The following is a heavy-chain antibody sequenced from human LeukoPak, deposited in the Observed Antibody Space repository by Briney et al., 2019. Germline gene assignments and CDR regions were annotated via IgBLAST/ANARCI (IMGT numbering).Heavy chain of an antibody. J-gene: IGHJ6*02. CDR3: ARRSSTIYYYGMDV. CDR2: IYYSGST. V-gene: IGHV4-59*08. Sequence: SETLSLTCAVYGGSFSGYYWSWIRQPPGKGLEWIGYIYYSGSTNYNPSLKSRVTISVDTSKNQFSLKLSSVTAADTAVYYCARRSSTIYYYGMDVWGQGTTVTVSS. CDR1: GGSFSGYY. D-gene: IGHD2-2*01.